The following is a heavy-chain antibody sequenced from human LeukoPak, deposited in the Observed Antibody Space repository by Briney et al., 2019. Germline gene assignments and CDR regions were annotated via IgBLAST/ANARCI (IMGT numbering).Heavy chain of an antibody. J-gene: IGHJ1*01. CDR3: AKDIDFYDSSGYPLRYFQH. D-gene: IGHD3-22*01. V-gene: IGHV3-7*05. CDR2: INQEGSEG. CDR1: GFTFTSYS. Sequence: AGGSLRLSCATSGFTFTSYSMTWVRQAPGKRLEWVANINQEGSEGYYMDSVKGRFTISRDNAKNSLYLQMNSLRTEDTALYYCAKDIDFYDSSGYPLRYFQHWGQGTLVTVSS.